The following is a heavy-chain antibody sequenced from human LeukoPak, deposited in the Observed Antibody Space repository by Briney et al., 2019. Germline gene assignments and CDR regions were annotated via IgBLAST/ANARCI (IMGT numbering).Heavy chain of an antibody. D-gene: IGHD7-27*01. CDR2: IYSTGTT. V-gene: IGHV4-4*07. CDR3: ARLEPANWGSGPDY. J-gene: IGHJ4*02. Sequence: SETLSLTCTVSVGSISGYYWSWIRQPAGGVLECIGRIYSTGTTTYNASLRSRVTISVDQSKSQFSLKLTSVTAADTAVYYCARLEPANWGSGPDYWGQGTLVTVSS. CDR1: VGSISGYY.